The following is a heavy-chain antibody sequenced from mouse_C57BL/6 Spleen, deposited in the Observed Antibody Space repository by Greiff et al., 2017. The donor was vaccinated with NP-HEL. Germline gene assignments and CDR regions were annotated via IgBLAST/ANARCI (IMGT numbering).Heavy chain of an antibody. V-gene: IGHV1-61*01. Sequence: QVQLQQSGAELVRPGSSVKLSCKASGYTFTSYWMDWVKQRPGQGLEWIGNIYPSDSETHYNQKFKDKATLTVDKSSSTAYMQLSSLTSEDSAVYYCAREHSPVPFDYWGQGTTLTVSS. CDR3: AREHSPVPFDY. J-gene: IGHJ2*01. CDR1: GYTFTSYW. CDR2: IYPSDSET.